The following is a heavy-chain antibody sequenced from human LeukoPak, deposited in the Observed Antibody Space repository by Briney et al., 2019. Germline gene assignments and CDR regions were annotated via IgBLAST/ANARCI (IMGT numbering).Heavy chain of an antibody. CDR1: GFTFSSYH. D-gene: IGHD6-19*01. Sequence: GGSLRLSCVGSGFTFSSYHMNWVRQAPGKGLEWVSYISSSSSTIYYADSVKGRFTISRDNSKNTLYLQMNSLRDEDTAVFYCATDRGWFFDNWGQGTLVTVAS. J-gene: IGHJ4*02. V-gene: IGHV3-48*02. CDR2: ISSSSSTI. CDR3: ATDRGWFFDN.